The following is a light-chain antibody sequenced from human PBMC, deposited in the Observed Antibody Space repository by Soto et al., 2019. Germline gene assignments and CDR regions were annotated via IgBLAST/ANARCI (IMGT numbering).Light chain of an antibody. CDR3: QQYGSSPSWT. V-gene: IGKV3-20*01. CDR1: QSVSSSY. J-gene: IGKJ1*01. Sequence: EIVLTQSPGTLSLSPGERATLSCRASQSVSSSYLAWYQQKPGQAPRLLIYGASSRAPGIPDRFSGSGSGTDFTLTISRLEPEDFAVYYCQQYGSSPSWTFGQGTKV. CDR2: GAS.